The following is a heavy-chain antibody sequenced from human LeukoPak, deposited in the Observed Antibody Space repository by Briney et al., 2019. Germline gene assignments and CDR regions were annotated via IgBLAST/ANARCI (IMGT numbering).Heavy chain of an antibody. CDR1: GFTFSSYS. D-gene: IGHD2-2*01. CDR2: ISKSSALK. CDR3: VRGDNRDQ. Sequence: GGSLRLSCVASGFTFSSYSMNWVRQAPGKGLEYVSSISKSSALKYYSESVRGRFTISRDNAENSLYLDMSNLGAEDTAVYFCVRGDNRDQWGQGTLVTVSS. J-gene: IGHJ4*02. V-gene: IGHV3-21*01.